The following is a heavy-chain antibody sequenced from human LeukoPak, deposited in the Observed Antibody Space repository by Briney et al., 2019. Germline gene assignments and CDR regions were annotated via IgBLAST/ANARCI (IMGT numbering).Heavy chain of an antibody. Sequence: SVKVSCKASGGTFSSYAISWVRQAPGQGLEWMGGIIPIFGTANYAQKFQGRVTMTTDTSTSTAYMELRSLRSDDTAVYYCARDGDTVSTTGFDYWGQGTLVTVSS. J-gene: IGHJ4*02. CDR1: GGTFSSYA. CDR2: IIPIFGTA. V-gene: IGHV1-69*05. D-gene: IGHD4-17*01. CDR3: ARDGDTVSTTGFDY.